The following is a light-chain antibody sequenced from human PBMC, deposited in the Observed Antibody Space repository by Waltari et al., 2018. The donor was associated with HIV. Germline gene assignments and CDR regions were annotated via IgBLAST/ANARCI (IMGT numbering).Light chain of an antibody. V-gene: IGKV3-11*01. CDR2: YAS. J-gene: IGKJ5*01. CDR1: QRVGNF. Sequence: EIVLPQSPDTLSLSPGERATLSCRASQRVGNFLAWYQQKPGQAPRLLVYYASNRATGIPARFSGSGSGTDFTLTISRLEAEDFAVYYCQQRSSWPPSITFGQGTRLEIK. CDR3: QQRSSWPPSIT.